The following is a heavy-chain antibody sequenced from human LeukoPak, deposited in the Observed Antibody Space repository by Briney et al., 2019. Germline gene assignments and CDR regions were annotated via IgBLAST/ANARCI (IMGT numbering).Heavy chain of an antibody. CDR1: GFTFSTYW. CDR3: ARGGIGCFDY. D-gene: IGHD6-19*01. Sequence: GGSLRLSCAASGFTFSTYWMHWVRQAPGKGLVWVSHVHSNGRSTSYADSVKGRFTISRDNARNTVYLQMNSLREEDTTVYYCARGGIGCFDYWGQGTRVTVSS. V-gene: IGHV3-74*01. J-gene: IGHJ4*02. CDR2: VHSNGRST.